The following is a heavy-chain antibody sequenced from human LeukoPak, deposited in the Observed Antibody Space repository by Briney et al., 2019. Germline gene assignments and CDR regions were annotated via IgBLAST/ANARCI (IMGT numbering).Heavy chain of an antibody. V-gene: IGHV4-34*01. CDR1: GDSISSDY. J-gene: IGHJ3*02. Sequence: SETLSLTCTVSGDSISSDYWSWIRQTPGKGLEWIGEINHSGSTNYNPSLKSRVTISVDASKNQSSLKLSSVTAADTAVYYCARIYGRGAFDIWGQGTMVTVSS. D-gene: IGHD5-12*01. CDR2: INHSGST. CDR3: ARIYGRGAFDI.